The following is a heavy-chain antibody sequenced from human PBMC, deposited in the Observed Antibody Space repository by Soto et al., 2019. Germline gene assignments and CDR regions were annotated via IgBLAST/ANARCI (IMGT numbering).Heavy chain of an antibody. CDR1: NGSISNYY. J-gene: IGHJ5*02. CDR3: ARSSHKESWFDP. V-gene: IGHV4-4*07. CDR2: VYSSGSA. D-gene: IGHD6-13*01. Sequence: QVQLRESGPGLVKPSETLSLSCTVSNGSISNYYWNWIRHPAGKGLEWIGRVYSSGSASYNPSLRSRVTMSVDTSKNQFSLKLNSVTAADTAVYYCARSSHKESWFDPWGQGTLVTVSS.